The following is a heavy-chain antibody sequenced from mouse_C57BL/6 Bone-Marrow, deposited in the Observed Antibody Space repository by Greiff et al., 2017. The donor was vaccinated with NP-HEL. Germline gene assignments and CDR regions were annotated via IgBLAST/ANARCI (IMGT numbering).Heavy chain of an antibody. CDR1: GFTFSDYY. Sequence: EVQGVESGGGLVQPGGSLKLSCAASGFTFSDYYMYWVRQTPEKRLEWVAYISNGGGSTYYPDTVKGRFTISRDNAKNTLYLQMSRLKSEDTAMYYCARRGYYDYDGFAYWGQGTLVTVSA. V-gene: IGHV5-12*01. CDR3: ARRGYYDYDGFAY. J-gene: IGHJ3*01. CDR2: ISNGGGST. D-gene: IGHD2-4*01.